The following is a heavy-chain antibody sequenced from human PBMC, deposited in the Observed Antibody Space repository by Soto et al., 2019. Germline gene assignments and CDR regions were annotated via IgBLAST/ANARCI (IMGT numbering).Heavy chain of an antibody. V-gene: IGHV1-3*01. D-gene: IGHD5-12*01. CDR2: LNPNTGNI. CDR1: GYTFVDYA. Sequence: QVQLVQSGAEVKRPGAPVKVSCRASGYTFVDYALHWVRQAPGQGLEWVGWLNPNTGNIKYSHKFEDRVSITRDTATSTAYMELRGLRSEDTAVYFCSREAIVAENWFDPWGQGTLVTVSS. J-gene: IGHJ5*02. CDR3: SREAIVAENWFDP.